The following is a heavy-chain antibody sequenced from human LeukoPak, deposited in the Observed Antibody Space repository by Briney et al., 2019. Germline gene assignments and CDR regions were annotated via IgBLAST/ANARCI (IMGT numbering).Heavy chain of an antibody. Sequence: GASVKVSCKASGYTFTGYYMHWVRQAPGQGLEWMGRINPNSGGTNYAQKFQGRVTMTRDTSTSTVYMELSSLRSEDTAVYYCARSRPVETIFGVGDFDYWGQGTLVTVSS. J-gene: IGHJ4*02. D-gene: IGHD3-3*01. CDR2: INPNSGGT. CDR1: GYTFTGYY. V-gene: IGHV1-2*06. CDR3: ARSRPVETIFGVGDFDY.